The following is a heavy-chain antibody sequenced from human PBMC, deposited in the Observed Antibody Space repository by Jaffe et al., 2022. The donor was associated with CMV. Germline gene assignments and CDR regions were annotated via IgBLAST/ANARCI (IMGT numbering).Heavy chain of an antibody. CDR2: INPSGGST. V-gene: IGHV1-46*01. Sequence: QVQLVQSGAEVKKPGASVKVSCKASGYTFTSYYMHWVRQAPGQGLEWMGIINPSGGSTSYAQKFQGRVTMTRDTSTSTVYMELSSLRSEDTAVYYCARDHIRPVQLWFHGYQNWFDPWGQGTLVTVSS. J-gene: IGHJ5*02. CDR3: ARDHIRPVQLWFHGYQNWFDP. CDR1: GYTFTSYY. D-gene: IGHD5-18*01.